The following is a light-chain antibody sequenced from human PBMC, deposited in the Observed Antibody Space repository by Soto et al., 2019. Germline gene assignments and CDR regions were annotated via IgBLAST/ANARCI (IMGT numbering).Light chain of an antibody. CDR1: SSDLAIYNY. CDR2: QVT. CDR3: SSYTDSSNYV. V-gene: IGLV2-14*01. J-gene: IGLJ1*01. Sequence: QSALTQPASVSGSPGQSITISCTGTSSDLAIYNYVSWYQQQPGKAPKLIIYQVTNRPSGVSNRFSGSRSGNTASLTISGLQAEDEADYYCSSYTDSSNYVFGTGTKLTVL.